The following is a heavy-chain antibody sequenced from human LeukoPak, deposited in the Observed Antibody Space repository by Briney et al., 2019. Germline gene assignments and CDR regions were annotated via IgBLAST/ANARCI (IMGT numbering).Heavy chain of an antibody. D-gene: IGHD2-8*01. Sequence: SQTLSLTCGVSGGSISNTNWWSWARQPPGQGWEGIGESSLIGLTNYNPSLKSRLTVSLDKSKNHLSLNLTSVTAADTAVYYCSRENGAFSPFGYWGQGTLVTVPS. V-gene: IGHV4-4*02. CDR1: GGSISNTNW. J-gene: IGHJ4*02. CDR2: SSLIGLT. CDR3: SRENGAFSPFGY.